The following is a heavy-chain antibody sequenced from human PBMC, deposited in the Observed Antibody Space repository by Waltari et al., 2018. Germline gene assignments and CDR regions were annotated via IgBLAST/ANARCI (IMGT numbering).Heavy chain of an antibody. Sequence: EVQLLESGGGLVQPGGSLRLSCLASGFPFNGFSMNWVRQAPGKGVDWVSGMGGSGDRRDYEDSLKGRFTVSRDNAKNTLYLQMNSLRAEDTALYYCARGVNVAHPYHFDYWGQGILVTVSS. CDR3: ARGVNVAHPYHFDY. D-gene: IGHD5-12*01. V-gene: IGHV3-23*01. CDR2: MGGSGDRR. CDR1: GFPFNGFS. J-gene: IGHJ4*02.